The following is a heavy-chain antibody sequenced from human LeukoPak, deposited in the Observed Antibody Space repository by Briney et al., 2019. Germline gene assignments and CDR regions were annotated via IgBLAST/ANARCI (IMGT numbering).Heavy chain of an antibody. CDR1: GGSISSSSYY. J-gene: IGHJ5*02. D-gene: IGHD6-19*01. Sequence: SETLSLTCTVSGGSISSSSYYWGWIRQPPGKGLEWIGSIYYSGSTYYNPSLKSRVTISVDTSKNQFSLKLSSVTAADTAVYYCARQQANFGYSGGWYPNWFDPWGQGTLVTVSS. V-gene: IGHV4-39*01. CDR3: ARQQANFGYSGGWYPNWFDP. CDR2: IYYSGST.